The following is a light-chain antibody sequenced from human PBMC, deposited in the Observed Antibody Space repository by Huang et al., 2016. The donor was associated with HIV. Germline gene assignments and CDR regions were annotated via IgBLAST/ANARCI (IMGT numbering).Light chain of an antibody. Sequence: DIVLTQSPATLSLSPGETATLSCRASQNISSNLAWYQQKPGQAPRLLIYGAFPRATGFPARFSGSGSETEFTLTISSLESEDFAVYYCQQYDNWPPMYTFGQGTKLEIK. CDR1: QNISSN. V-gene: IGKV3-15*01. J-gene: IGKJ2*01. CDR3: QQYDNWPPMYT. CDR2: GAF.